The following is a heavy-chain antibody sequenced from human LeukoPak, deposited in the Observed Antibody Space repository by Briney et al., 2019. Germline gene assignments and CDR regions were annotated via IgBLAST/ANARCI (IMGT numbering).Heavy chain of an antibody. Sequence: ASVKVSCKASGGTFSGYAISWVRQAPGQGLEWMGGIIPIFGTANYAQKFQGRVTITADESTSTAYMELSSLRSEDTAVYYCASLVAARPSQGYYYYMDVWGKGTTVTVSS. D-gene: IGHD6-6*01. CDR1: GGTFSGYA. V-gene: IGHV1-69*01. CDR3: ASLVAARPSQGYYYYMDV. J-gene: IGHJ6*03. CDR2: IIPIFGTA.